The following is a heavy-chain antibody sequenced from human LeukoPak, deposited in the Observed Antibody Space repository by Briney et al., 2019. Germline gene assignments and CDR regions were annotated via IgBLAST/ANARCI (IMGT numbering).Heavy chain of an antibody. CDR2: ISGSSSTI. V-gene: IGHV3-48*02. CDR1: GFTFSGYS. D-gene: IGHD1-26*01. CDR3: ARVRGSYHGDY. J-gene: IGHJ4*02. Sequence: GGSLRLSCAASGFTFSGYSMNWVRLAPGKGLEWVAYISGSSSTIYYADSVKGRFTISRDNAKNPLYLQMNSLRDEDTAVYYCARVRGSYHGDYWGQGTLVTVSS.